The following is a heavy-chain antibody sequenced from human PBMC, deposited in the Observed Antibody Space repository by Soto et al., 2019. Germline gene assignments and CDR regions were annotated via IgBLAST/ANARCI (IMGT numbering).Heavy chain of an antibody. J-gene: IGHJ6*01. V-gene: IGHV1-69*12. CDR3: AREKDRQQLGGNYYYIMDV. CDR2: IMPVFSTP. Sequence: QVQLVQSGAEVKKPGSSVKVSCKTSGGTFRTSAISWVRQAPGQGLEWMGGIMPVFSTPDYAQKFQGRVTITADESTGTAYMELSSLRSEDTAVYYCAREKDRQQLGGNYYYIMDVWGQGTTVTVSS. CDR1: GGTFRTSA. D-gene: IGHD3-3*02.